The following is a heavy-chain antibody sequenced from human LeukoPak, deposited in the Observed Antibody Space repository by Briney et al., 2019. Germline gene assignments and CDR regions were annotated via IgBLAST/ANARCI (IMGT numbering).Heavy chain of an antibody. CDR1: GASISNGGDS. CDR2: TYHSGST. Sequence: TLSLTCAVSGASISNGGDSWSWIRQPPGKGLEWIGYTYHSGSTHYNPSLKGRVTISVDRSKNQFSLKLSSVTATDTAVYYCVRGQNPNSFTLYYFDYWGQGTLVTVSS. D-gene: IGHD3-16*01. CDR3: VRGQNPNSFTLYYFDY. J-gene: IGHJ4*02. V-gene: IGHV4-30-2*01.